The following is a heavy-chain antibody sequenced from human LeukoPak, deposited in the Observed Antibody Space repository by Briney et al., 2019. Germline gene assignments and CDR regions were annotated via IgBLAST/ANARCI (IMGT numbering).Heavy chain of an antibody. CDR2: INHSGST. CDR1: GGSFSGYY. CDR3: ASGMEYCSGGSCYSGWFDP. V-gene: IGHV4-34*01. J-gene: IGHJ5*02. Sequence: SETLSLTCAVYGGSFSGYYCSWIRQPPGKGLEWIGEINHSGSTNYIPSLKSRVTISVDTSKNQFSLKLSSVTAADTAVYYCASGMEYCSGGSCYSGWFDPWGQGTLVTVSS. D-gene: IGHD2-15*01.